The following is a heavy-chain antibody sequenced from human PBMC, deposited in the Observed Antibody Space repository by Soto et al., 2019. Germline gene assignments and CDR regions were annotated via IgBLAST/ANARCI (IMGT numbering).Heavy chain of an antibody. D-gene: IGHD3-3*01. Sequence: PVGSLRLSCAASGFTFSSSSMNWVRQALGKGLEWVSSISSSSSYIYYADSVKGRFTIARENAKNSLYLQMNSLRAEDTAVYYCARDAIFGVFMNHQDYLAVSSKGATDTVSS. V-gene: IGHV3-21*01. CDR3: ARDAIFGVFMNHQDYLAV. CDR2: ISSSSSYI. CDR1: GFTFSSSS. J-gene: IGHJ6*03.